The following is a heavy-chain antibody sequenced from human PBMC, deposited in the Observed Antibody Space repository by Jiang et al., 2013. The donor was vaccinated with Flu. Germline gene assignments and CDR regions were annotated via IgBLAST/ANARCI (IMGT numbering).Heavy chain of an antibody. CDR3: VTITAPGNLWGY. V-gene: IGHV5-51*01. CDR2: ISPGDSET. Sequence: SLKISCKGSGYSFTSYWIGWVRQMPGKGLEWMGIISPGDSETRYSPSFQGQVTISADKSIRTAYLQWTSLKASDTARYYCVTITAPGNLWGYWGQGTLVTVSS. CDR1: GYSFTSYW. D-gene: IGHD6-13*01. J-gene: IGHJ4*02.